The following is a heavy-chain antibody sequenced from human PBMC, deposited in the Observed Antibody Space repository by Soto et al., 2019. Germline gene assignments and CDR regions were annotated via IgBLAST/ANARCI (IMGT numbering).Heavy chain of an antibody. CDR3: SKGSLLPTYFDFWSGYSPNYCYYGMGS. D-gene: IGHD3-3*01. CDR1: GFTFSSYA. V-gene: IGHV3-23*01. Sequence: GGSLRLSCAASGFTFSSYAMSWVRQAPGKGLEWVSAISGSGGSTYYADSVKGRFTISRDNSKNTLYLQMNSLRAEDTAVYYRSKGSLLPTYFDFWSGYSPNYCYYGMGSWDRETT. J-gene: IGHJ6*02. CDR2: ISGSGGST.